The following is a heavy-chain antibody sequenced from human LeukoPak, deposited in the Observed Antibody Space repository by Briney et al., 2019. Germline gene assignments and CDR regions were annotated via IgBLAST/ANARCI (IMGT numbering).Heavy chain of an antibody. D-gene: IGHD5-12*01. V-gene: IGHV3-53*01. Sequence: GGSLRLSCAASGFTVSSNYMSWVRQAPGKGLEWVSVIYSGGSTYYADSVKGRFTISRDNSKNTLYLQMNSLRAEDTAVYYCAREGSGYDYAFDVWGQGTMVTVSS. CDR1: GFTVSSNY. J-gene: IGHJ3*01. CDR3: AREGSGYDYAFDV. CDR2: IYSGGST.